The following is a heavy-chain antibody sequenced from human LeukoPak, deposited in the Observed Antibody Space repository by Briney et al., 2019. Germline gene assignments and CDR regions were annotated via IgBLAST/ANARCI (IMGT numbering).Heavy chain of an antibody. V-gene: IGHV4-34*01. Sequence: SETLSLTCAVYGGSFSGYYWSWIRQPPGKGLEWIGEINHSGSTNYNPSLKSRVTISVDTSKNQFSLKLSSVTAADTAVYYCARMKGSIVLMVYVDGYMDVWGKGTTVTVSS. CDR1: GGSFSGYY. D-gene: IGHD2-8*01. CDR2: INHSGST. CDR3: ARMKGSIVLMVYVDGYMDV. J-gene: IGHJ6*03.